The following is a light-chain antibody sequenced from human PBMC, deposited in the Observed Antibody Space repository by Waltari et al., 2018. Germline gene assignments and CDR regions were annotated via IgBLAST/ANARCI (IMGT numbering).Light chain of an antibody. J-gene: IGKJ5*01. Sequence: DIVMTQSPDSLAVSLGERANINCKSSQSVLYSSNNKNYLAWYQQKPGQPPKLLIYWASTRESGVPDRFTGSGSGTDFTLTISSLQAEDVAVYYCQQYYSGPFTFGQGTRLEIK. CDR2: WAS. V-gene: IGKV4-1*01. CDR3: QQYYSGPFT. CDR1: QSVLYSSNNKNY.